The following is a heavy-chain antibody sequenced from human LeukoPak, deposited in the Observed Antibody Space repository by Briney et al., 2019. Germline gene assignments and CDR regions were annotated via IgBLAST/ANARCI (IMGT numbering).Heavy chain of an antibody. CDR3: AREAYCGGDCYYFDY. Sequence: SETLSLTCTVSGGSLSSYYWSWIRQPPGKGLEWIGYIYYSGSTNYNPSLKSRVTISVDTSKNQFSLKLSSVTAADTAVYYCAREAYCGGDCYYFDYWGQGTLVTVSS. CDR2: IYYSGST. J-gene: IGHJ4*02. CDR1: GGSLSSYY. V-gene: IGHV4-59*01. D-gene: IGHD2-21*02.